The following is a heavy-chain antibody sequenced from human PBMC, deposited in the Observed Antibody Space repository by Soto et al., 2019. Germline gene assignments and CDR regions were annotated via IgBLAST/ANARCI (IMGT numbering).Heavy chain of an antibody. CDR1: GCSISSSNW. V-gene: IGHV4-4*02. CDR3: AGQSIAVAAPGTFDI. CDR2: IYHSGST. D-gene: IGHD6-19*01. J-gene: IGHJ3*02. Sequence: SETLSLSCAVSGCSISSSNWWSWVRKPPGKGLEWIGEIYHSGSTNYNPSLKSRVTISVDKSKNQFSLKLSSVTAADTAVYYCAGQSIAVAAPGTFDIWGQGTMVT.